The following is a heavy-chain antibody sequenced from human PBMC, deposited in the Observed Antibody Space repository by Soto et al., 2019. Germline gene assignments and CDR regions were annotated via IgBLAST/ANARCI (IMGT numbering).Heavy chain of an antibody. D-gene: IGHD2-15*01. V-gene: IGHV3-23*01. CDR2: ISATGGGT. J-gene: IGHJ4*02. CDR3: AKDRRAGANSAFYFDF. Sequence: GGSLRLSCAASGFTFSNYAMSWVRQAPGKGLEWVSLISATGGGTYYADSVKGRFTISRDNSHNTLYLQVHSLTAEDTAVYYCAKDRRAGANSAFYFDFWGQGAQVTVSS. CDR1: GFTFSNYA.